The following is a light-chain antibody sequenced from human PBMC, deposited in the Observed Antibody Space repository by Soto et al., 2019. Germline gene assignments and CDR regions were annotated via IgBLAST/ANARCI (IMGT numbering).Light chain of an antibody. V-gene: IGLV2-8*02. Sequence: QSALTQPPSASRSPGQSVTISCTGTSSHVGGYNYVSWYQHHPGKAPKLMIYEVTKRPSGVPDRFSGSKSGNTASLTVSGLQAEDEADYYCSSYAGSNNFVVFGGGTKLTVL. CDR1: SSHVGGYNY. CDR2: EVT. CDR3: SSYAGSNNFVV. J-gene: IGLJ2*01.